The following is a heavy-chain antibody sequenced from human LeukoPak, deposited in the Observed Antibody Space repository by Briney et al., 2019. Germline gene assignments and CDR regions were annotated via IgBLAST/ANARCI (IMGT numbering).Heavy chain of an antibody. D-gene: IGHD2-15*01. CDR2: ISGSGGST. CDR1: GFTFSSYA. Sequence: GGSLRLSCAASGFTFSSYAMSWVRRAPGKGLEWVSAISGSGGSTYYADSVKGRFTISRDNSKNTLYLKMNSVSSGDTAVYYCAKDRCKASFDSWGQETLVTVS. CDR3: AKDRCKASFDS. J-gene: IGHJ4*02. V-gene: IGHV3-23*01.